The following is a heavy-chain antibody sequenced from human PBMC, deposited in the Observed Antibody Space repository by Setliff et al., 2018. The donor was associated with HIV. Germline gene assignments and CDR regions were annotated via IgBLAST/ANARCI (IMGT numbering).Heavy chain of an antibody. J-gene: IGHJ4*02. D-gene: IGHD3-10*01. V-gene: IGHV4-4*08. CDR2: IYPIGSPDYPSGNT. CDR1: GGSISSYY. Sequence: PLETLSLTCTVSGGSISSYYWSWIRQSPRKGLEWIGYIYPIGSPDYPSGNTVYNPSFRSRVTLSLDTSKNQFSLKLTSVTAADAAVYYCTGDYNSGSHRFDYWGQGTPVTVSS. CDR3: TGDYNSGSHRFDY.